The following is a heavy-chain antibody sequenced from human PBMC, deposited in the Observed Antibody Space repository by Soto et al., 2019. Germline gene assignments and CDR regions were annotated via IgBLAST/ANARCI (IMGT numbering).Heavy chain of an antibody. CDR3: ARRGSGGYYDY. D-gene: IGHD6-19*01. Sequence: EVQLLESGGGLVQPGGSLRLSCAASGFTFSSYAMRWVRQAPGKGLAWVSAISGSGGSTYYADSVKGRFTISRDNSKNTLYLQMSSLGAEDTAVYYCARRGSGGYYDYWGQGTLVTVSS. V-gene: IGHV3-23*01. CDR1: GFTFSSYA. CDR2: ISGSGGST. J-gene: IGHJ4*02.